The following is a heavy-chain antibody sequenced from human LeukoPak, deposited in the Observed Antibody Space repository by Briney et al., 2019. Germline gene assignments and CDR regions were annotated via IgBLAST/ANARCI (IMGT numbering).Heavy chain of an antibody. J-gene: IGHJ4*02. CDR2: INGSA. CDR1: GFTFSSYA. CDR3: TRDLGWLHYAD. V-gene: IGHV3-23*01. Sequence: GGSLRLSCAASGFTFSSYAMSWVRQAPGKGLEWVSVINGSAYNADSVKGRFTISRDNSKNTLYLQMNSLRAEDTAVYYCTRDLGWLHYADWGQGTLVTVSS. D-gene: IGHD5-12*01.